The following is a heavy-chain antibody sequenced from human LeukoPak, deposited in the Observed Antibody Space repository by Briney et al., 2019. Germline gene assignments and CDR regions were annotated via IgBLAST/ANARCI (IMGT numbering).Heavy chain of an antibody. CDR2: IRYDGSNK. V-gene: IGHV3-30*02. D-gene: IGHD3-3*01. CDR3: AKDRPPRAYYDFWSES. CDR1: GFTFSSYG. Sequence: GGSLRLSCAASGFTFSSYGMHWVRQAPGKGLEWVAFIRYDGSNKYYADSVKGRLTISRDNSKNTLYLQMNSLRAEDTAVYYCAKDRPPRAYYDFWSESWGQGTMVTVSS. J-gene: IGHJ3*01.